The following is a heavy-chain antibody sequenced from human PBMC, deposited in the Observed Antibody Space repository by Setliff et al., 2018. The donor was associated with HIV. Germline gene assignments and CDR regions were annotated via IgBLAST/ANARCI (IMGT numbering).Heavy chain of an antibody. Sequence: SETLSLTCTVSGGSITSSNWWSWVRQPPGKGLEWIGGIYHTGTTNHNPSLKSRVTVSIDKSKNQFALNVRSATAADTAVYYCAVGDRNDGGGAFDVWGQGKLVTVSS. CDR2: IYHTGTT. J-gene: IGHJ3*01. V-gene: IGHV4-4*02. D-gene: IGHD1-1*01. CDR3: AVGDRNDGGGAFDV. CDR1: GGSITSSNW.